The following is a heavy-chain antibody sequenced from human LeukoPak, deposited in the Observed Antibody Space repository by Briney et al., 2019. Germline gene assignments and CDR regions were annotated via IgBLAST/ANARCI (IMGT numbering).Heavy chain of an antibody. CDR2: IYYSGST. J-gene: IGHJ6*03. Sequence: SETLFLTCTVSGGSISSSSYYWGWIRQPPGKGLEWIGSIYYSGSTYYNPSLKSRVTISVDTSKNQFSLKLSSVTAADTAVYYCARDYTVTSLLYYYYYMDVWGKGTTVTVSS. D-gene: IGHD4-17*01. CDR1: GGSISSSSYY. CDR3: ARDYTVTSLLYYYYYMDV. V-gene: IGHV4-39*07.